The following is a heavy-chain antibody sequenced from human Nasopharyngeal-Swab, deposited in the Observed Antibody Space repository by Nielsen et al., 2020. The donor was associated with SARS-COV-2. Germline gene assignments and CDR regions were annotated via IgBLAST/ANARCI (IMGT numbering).Heavy chain of an antibody. D-gene: IGHD3-10*01. CDR3: ARQRITMVRGARPDAFDI. CDR2: IYPGDSDT. V-gene: IGHV5-51*01. J-gene: IGHJ3*02. Sequence: VRQAPGKGLEWMGIIYPGDSDTRYSPSFQGQVTISADKSISTAYLQWSSLKASDTAMYYCARQRITMVRGARPDAFDIWGQGTMVTVSS.